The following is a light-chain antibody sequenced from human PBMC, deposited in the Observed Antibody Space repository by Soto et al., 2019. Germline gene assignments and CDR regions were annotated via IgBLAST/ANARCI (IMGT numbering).Light chain of an antibody. CDR3: QQVKSFPLT. V-gene: IGKV1-5*03. CDR2: QAS. J-gene: IGKJ5*01. CDR1: QSLDKY. Sequence: DIPMTQSPSALSASVGDRVIITCRASQSLDKYLAWYQEKPGKAPKLLIYQASTLESGVPSRFSGSGSGTEFTLSISNLSPDDFASYYCQQVKSFPLTFGQGTRLEIK.